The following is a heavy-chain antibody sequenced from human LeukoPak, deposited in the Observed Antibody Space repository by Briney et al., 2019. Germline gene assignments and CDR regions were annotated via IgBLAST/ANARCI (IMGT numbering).Heavy chain of an antibody. CDR1: GFTFSSYA. CDR3: AKDDITMVRGIVDY. CDR2: ISGSGGRT. J-gene: IGHJ4*02. Sequence: GGSLRLSCAASGFTFSSYAMSWVRQAPGGGLGRVSAISGSGGRTYYADSVKGRFTISRDNSKNTLYLQVNSLRAEDTAIYYCAKDDITMVRGIVDYWGQGTLVTVSS. D-gene: IGHD3-10*01. V-gene: IGHV3-23*01.